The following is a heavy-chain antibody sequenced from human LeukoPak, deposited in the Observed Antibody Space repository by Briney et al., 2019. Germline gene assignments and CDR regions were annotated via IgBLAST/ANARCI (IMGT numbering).Heavy chain of an antibody. V-gene: IGHV1-2*02. CDR3: ARRAVYYYYGMDV. CDR1: GYTLTGYY. J-gene: IGHJ6*02. Sequence: ASVKVSCKASGYTLTGYYIHWVRQGPGQGLEWMGWINPNSGGANYAQKFQGRVTMARDTSISTAYMELTRLNSDDTAVYYCARRAVYYYYGMDVWGQGSTVTVSS. CDR2: INPNSGGA. D-gene: IGHD6-25*01.